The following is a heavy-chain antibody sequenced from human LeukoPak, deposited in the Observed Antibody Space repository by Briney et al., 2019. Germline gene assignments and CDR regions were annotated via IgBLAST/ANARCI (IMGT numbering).Heavy chain of an antibody. D-gene: IGHD3-10*01. CDR1: GFTFSSYA. Sequence: GGSLRLSCAASGFTFSSYAMHWVRQAPGKGLEWVALIRYDGNNKYYTDSVKGRFTISRDNSKNTLYLQMNSLRAEDTAVYLCAKDPGSGSYYPYYFDYWGQGTLVTVSS. CDR3: AKDPGSGSYYPYYFDY. CDR2: IRYDGNNK. V-gene: IGHV3-30*02. J-gene: IGHJ4*02.